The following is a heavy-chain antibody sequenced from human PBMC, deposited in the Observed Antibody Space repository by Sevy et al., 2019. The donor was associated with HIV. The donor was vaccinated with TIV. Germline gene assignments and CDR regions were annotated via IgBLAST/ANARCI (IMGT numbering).Heavy chain of an antibody. J-gene: IGHJ6*02. CDR3: ARGLELSGMDV. CDR1: GGSISSYY. Sequence: SETLSLTCTVSGGSISSYYWSWIRQPPGKGLEWIGYIYYSGSTNYNPSLKSRFTISVDTSKNQFSLKLSSVTAADTAVYYCARGLELSGMDVWGQGTTVTVSS. CDR2: IYYSGST. V-gene: IGHV4-59*01. D-gene: IGHD1-7*01.